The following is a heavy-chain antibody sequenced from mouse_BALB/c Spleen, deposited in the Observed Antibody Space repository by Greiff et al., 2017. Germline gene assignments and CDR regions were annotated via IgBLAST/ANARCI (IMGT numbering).Heavy chain of an antibody. D-gene: IGHD2-10*02. CDR3: ARRGPYGNYVGYFDY. Sequence: VQLQQSGAELAKPGASVKMSCKASGYTFTSYWMHWVKQRPGQGLEWIGYINPSTGYTEYNQKFKDKATLTADKSSSTAYMQLSSLTSEDSAVYYCARRGPYGNYVGYFDYWGQGTTLTVSS. J-gene: IGHJ2*01. CDR2: INPSTGYT. CDR1: GYTFTSYW. V-gene: IGHV1-7*01.